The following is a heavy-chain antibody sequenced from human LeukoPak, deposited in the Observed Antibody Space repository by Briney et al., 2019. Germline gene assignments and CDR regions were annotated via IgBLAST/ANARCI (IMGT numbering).Heavy chain of an antibody. V-gene: IGHV1-8*03. CDR2: INPDSGGT. J-gene: IGHJ5*02. CDR1: GYTFTGYY. CDR3: ARGYCSSTSCHFDP. Sequence: ASVKVSCKASGYTFTGYYMHWVRQAPGQGLVWMGWINPDSGGTAYAQKFQGRVTITRNTSISTAYMELSSLRSEDTAVYYCARGYCSSTSCHFDPWGQGTLVTVSS. D-gene: IGHD2-2*01.